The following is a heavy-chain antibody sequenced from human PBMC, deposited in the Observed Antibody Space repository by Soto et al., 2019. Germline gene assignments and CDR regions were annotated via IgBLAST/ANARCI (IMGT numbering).Heavy chain of an antibody. V-gene: IGHV4-34*01. CDR2: INHSGST. D-gene: IGHD3-3*01. CDR1: GGSFSGYY. Sequence: SETLSLTCAVYGGSFSGYYWSWIRQPAGKGLEWIGEINHSGSTNYNPSLKSRVTISVDTSKNQLSLKLSSVTAADTAVYYCASRGYDFWSGYHXYYYGMDVWGQGTTVTVSS. CDR3: ASRGYDFWSGYHXYYYGMDV. J-gene: IGHJ6*02.